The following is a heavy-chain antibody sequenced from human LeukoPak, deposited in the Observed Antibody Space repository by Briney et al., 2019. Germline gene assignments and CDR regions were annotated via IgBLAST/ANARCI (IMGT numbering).Heavy chain of an antibody. Sequence: ASVKVSCKASGYTFTSYDINLVRQATGQGLEWMGWMNPNSGNTGYAQKFQGRVTITRNTSISTAYMELSSLRSEDTAVYYCAGTHCSSTSCYTRDAFDIWGQGTMVTVSS. CDR1: GYTFTSYD. D-gene: IGHD2-2*02. CDR2: MNPNSGNT. J-gene: IGHJ3*02. CDR3: AGTHCSSTSCYTRDAFDI. V-gene: IGHV1-8*03.